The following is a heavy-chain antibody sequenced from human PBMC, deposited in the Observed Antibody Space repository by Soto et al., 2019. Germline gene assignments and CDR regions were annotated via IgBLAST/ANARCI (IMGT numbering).Heavy chain of an antibody. Sequence: SETLSLTCTVSGGSISSYYWSWIRQPPGKGLEWIGYIYYSGSTNYNPSLKSRVTISVDTSKNQFSLKLSSVTAADTAVYYCARDQGEWRIAAAGTYYYYYGMDVWGQGTTVTVSS. V-gene: IGHV4-59*01. CDR2: IYYSGST. CDR1: GGSISSYY. D-gene: IGHD6-13*01. CDR3: ARDQGEWRIAAAGTYYYYYGMDV. J-gene: IGHJ6*02.